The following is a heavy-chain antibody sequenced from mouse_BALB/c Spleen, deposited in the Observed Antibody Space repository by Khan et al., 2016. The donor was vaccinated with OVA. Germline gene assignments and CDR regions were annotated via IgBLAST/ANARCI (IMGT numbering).Heavy chain of an antibody. CDR3: ARGGSSVQAWFAY. V-gene: IGHV3-6*02. J-gene: IGHJ3*01. CDR1: GYSITSGYF. Sequence: EVQLQESGPGLVKPSQSLSLTCSVTGYSITSGYFWNWIRQFPGNKLEWMGYIRYDGNSNYNPSLKNRIFIPRESSKNQFFLKLNSVTPEDTATYYCARGGSSVQAWFAYWGQGTLVTVSA. D-gene: IGHD3-1*01. CDR2: IRYDGNS.